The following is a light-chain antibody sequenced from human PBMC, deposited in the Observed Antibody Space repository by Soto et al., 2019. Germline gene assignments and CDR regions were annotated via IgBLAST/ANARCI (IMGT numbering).Light chain of an antibody. CDR1: SSDVGGYNY. V-gene: IGLV2-14*01. J-gene: IGLJ1*01. CDR2: DVS. Sequence: QSVLTQPASVSGSPGQSITISCTGTSSDVGGYNYVSWYQQHPGKAPKLMIYDVSNRPSGVSNRFSGYKSGNTASLTISGLHAEDEDDYYCSSYTSSSTLNVGTGTKVTVL. CDR3: SSYTSSSTLN.